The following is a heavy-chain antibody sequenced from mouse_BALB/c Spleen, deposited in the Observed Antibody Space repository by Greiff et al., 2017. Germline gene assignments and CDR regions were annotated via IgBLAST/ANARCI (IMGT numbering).Heavy chain of an antibody. V-gene: IGHV5-12-1*01. CDR3: ARHLYGNYFDY. D-gene: IGHD2-1*01. J-gene: IGHJ2*01. Sequence: EVKLVESGGGLVKPGGSLKLSCAASGFAFSSYDMSWVRQTPEKRLEWVAYISSGGGSTYYPDTVKGRFTISRDNAKNTLYLQMSSLKSEDTAMYYCARHLYGNYFDYWGQGTTLTVSS. CDR2: ISSGGGST. CDR1: GFAFSSYD.